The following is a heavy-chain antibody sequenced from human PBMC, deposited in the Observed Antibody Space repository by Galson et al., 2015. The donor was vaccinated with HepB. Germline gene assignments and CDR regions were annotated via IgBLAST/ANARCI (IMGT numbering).Heavy chain of an antibody. J-gene: IGHJ3*02. CDR2: ISSSSSYI. D-gene: IGHD3-22*01. CDR1: GFTFSSYS. CDR3: ARDLYYDSSGHTSGAFDI. V-gene: IGHV3-21*01. Sequence: SLRLSCAASGFTFSSYSMNWVRQAPGKGLEWVSSISSSSSYIYYADSVKGRFTISRDNAKNSLYLQMNSLRAEDTAVYYCARDLYYDSSGHTSGAFDIWGQGTMVTVSS.